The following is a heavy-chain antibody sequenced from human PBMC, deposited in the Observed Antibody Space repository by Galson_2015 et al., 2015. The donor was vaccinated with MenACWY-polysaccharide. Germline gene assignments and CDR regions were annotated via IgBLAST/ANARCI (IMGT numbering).Heavy chain of an antibody. CDR1: GFTFSSYA. V-gene: IGHV3-23*01. D-gene: IGHD2-2*01. J-gene: IGHJ6*02. CDR2: ISGNGGTT. CDR3: LVVPGGNYRAMDV. Sequence: SLRLSCAASGFTFSSYAMSWVRQAPGKGLEWVAAISGNGGTTYYADSVKGRFTISRDNSKNMVYLQMNSLRAEDTAVYYSLVVPGGNYRAMDVWGQGTTVTVSS.